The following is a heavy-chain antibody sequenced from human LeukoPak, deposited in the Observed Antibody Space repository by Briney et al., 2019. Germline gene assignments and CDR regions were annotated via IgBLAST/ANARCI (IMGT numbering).Heavy chain of an antibody. Sequence: ASVKVSCKVSGYTLTELSMHWVRQAPGKGLEWMGGFDPEDGETIYAQKFQGRVTMTEDTSTDTAYMELSSLRSEDTAAYYCATEPKQFTNYYYGMDVWGQGTTVTVSS. J-gene: IGHJ6*02. CDR1: GYTLTELS. CDR2: FDPEDGET. V-gene: IGHV1-24*01. CDR3: ATEPKQFTNYYYGMDV. D-gene: IGHD6-19*01.